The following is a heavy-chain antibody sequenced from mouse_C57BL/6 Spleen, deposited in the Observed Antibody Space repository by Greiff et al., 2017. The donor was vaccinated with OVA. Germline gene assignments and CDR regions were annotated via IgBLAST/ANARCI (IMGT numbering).Heavy chain of an antibody. D-gene: IGHD1-1*01. CDR1: GYSITSDY. V-gene: IGHV3-8*01. CDR3: ARRAYYYGSSPAFDV. J-gene: IGHJ1*03. Sequence: EVQLVESGPGLAKPSQTLSLTCSVTGYSITSDYWNWIRKFPGNKLEYMGYISYSGSTYYNPSLKSRISITRDTSKNQYYLQLNSVITEDTATYYCARRAYYYGSSPAFDVWGTGTTVTVSS. CDR2: ISYSGST.